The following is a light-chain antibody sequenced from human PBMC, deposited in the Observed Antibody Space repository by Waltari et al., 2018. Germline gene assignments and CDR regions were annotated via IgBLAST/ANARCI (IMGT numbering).Light chain of an antibody. CDR2: DAT. V-gene: IGLV2-11*01. J-gene: IGLJ2*01. CDR1: SSDVGGYNY. Sequence: QSALTQPRSVSGSPGQSVTISCTGTSSDVGGYNYFSWYQQHPGKAPKLMIYDATKGPAWVPDRFSGSRSGNSASLTLSRLQGEDEADYYCCSYAGSYTPLFGGGTKLTVL. CDR3: CSYAGSYTPL.